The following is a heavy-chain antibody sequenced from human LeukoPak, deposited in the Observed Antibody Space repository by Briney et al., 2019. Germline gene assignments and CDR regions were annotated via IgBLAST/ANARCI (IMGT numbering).Heavy chain of an antibody. V-gene: IGHV4-59*08. D-gene: IGHD3-16*01. CDR3: ASGAPYNDYVWGSYYGYFDY. J-gene: IGHJ4*02. CDR1: GGSISSYY. CDR2: IYYSGST. Sequence: SETLSLTCTVSGGSISSYYWSWIRQPPGKGLEWIGYIYYSGSTNYNPSLKSRVTISVDTSKNQFSLKLSSVTAADTAVYYCASGAPYNDYVWGSYYGYFDYWGQGTLVTLSS.